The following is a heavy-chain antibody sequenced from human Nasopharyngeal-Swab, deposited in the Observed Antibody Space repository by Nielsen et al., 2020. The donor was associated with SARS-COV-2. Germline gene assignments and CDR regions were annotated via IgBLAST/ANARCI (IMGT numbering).Heavy chain of an antibody. V-gene: IGHV3-21*01. D-gene: IGHD3-16*02. Sequence: GGSLRLSCAASGFTFSSYSMNWVRQAPGKGLEWVSAITSSSTYTYYADSVKGRFTISRDNARNSLYLQMNSLRAEDTAVYYCAKVVFSDYVWGSYRYPFDYWGQGTLVTVSS. CDR3: AKVVFSDYVWGSYRYPFDY. CDR1: GFTFSSYS. J-gene: IGHJ4*02. CDR2: ITSSSTYT.